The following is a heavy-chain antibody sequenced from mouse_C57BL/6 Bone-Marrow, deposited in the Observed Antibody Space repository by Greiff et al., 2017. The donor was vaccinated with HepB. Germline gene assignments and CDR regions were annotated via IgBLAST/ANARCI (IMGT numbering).Heavy chain of an antibody. CDR2: INPYNGDT. J-gene: IGHJ4*01. CDR3: ARTLYYECPYYAMDY. CDR1: GYSFTGYF. V-gene: IGHV1-20*01. D-gene: IGHD2-4*01. Sequence: VQLQQSGPELVKPGDSVKISCKASGYSFTGYFMNWVMQSHGKSLEWIGRINPYNGDTFYNQKFKGKATLTVDKSSSTAHMELRSLTSEDSAVYYCARTLYYECPYYAMDYWGQGTSVTVSS.